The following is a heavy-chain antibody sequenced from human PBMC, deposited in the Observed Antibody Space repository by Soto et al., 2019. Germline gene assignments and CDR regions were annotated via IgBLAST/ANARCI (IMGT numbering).Heavy chain of an antibody. CDR3: AKDIRSGWYGGGLDR. CDR2: INWNSDSI. CDR1: GFTFDDYA. J-gene: IGHJ4*02. D-gene: IGHD6-19*01. V-gene: IGHV3-9*01. Sequence: EVQLVESGGGLVQPGRSLRLSCAASGFTFDDYAMHWVRQVPGKGLEWVSGINWNSDSIGYADSVKGRFTISRDNAKNSLYLQMSSLRVADTAYYYWAKDIRSGWYGGGLDRWGQGTLVTVSS.